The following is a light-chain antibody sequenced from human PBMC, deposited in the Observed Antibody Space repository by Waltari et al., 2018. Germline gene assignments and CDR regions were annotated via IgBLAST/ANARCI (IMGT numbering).Light chain of an antibody. CDR2: HAS. J-gene: IGKJ1*01. CDR1: QSISKY. Sequence: SCRASQSISKYLAWYQQKPGQDPRLLIYHASSRATGIPDRFSGSGSGTDFSLTVSRLEPEDFAVYYCQHYESLPVTFGQGTKVEIK. V-gene: IGKV3-20*01. CDR3: QHYESLPVT.